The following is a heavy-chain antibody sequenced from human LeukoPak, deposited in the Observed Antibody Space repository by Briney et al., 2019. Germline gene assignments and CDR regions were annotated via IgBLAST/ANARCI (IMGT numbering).Heavy chain of an antibody. CDR1: GGSISDNF. D-gene: IGHD2-21*01. Sequence: SETLSLTCTVSGGSISDNFWSWIRQPAGKGLEWIGRIYSSRSTLYNPSLKSRVTMSVDTSKNHFSLRLTSVTVADTAVYFCARGPYCGDDCYFDSWGRGTLFTVSS. CDR3: ARGPYCGDDCYFDS. J-gene: IGHJ4*02. V-gene: IGHV4-4*07. CDR2: IYSSRST.